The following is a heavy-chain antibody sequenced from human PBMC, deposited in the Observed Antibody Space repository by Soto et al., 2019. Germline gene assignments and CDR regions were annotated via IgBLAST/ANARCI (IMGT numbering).Heavy chain of an antibody. CDR2: ISGSGGST. CDR1: GFTFSSYA. J-gene: IGHJ4*02. V-gene: IGHV3-23*01. Sequence: GGSLRLSCAASGFTFSSYAMSWVRQAPGKGLEWVSAISGSGGSTYYADSVKGRFTISRDNSKNTLYLQMNSLRAEDTAVYYCAKGNPNMVRGVIITAFDYWGQGTLVTVSS. CDR3: AKGNPNMVRGVIITAFDY. D-gene: IGHD3-10*01.